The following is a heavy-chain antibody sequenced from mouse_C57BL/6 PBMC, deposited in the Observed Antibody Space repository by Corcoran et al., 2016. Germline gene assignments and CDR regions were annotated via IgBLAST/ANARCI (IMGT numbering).Heavy chain of an antibody. D-gene: IGHD1-1*01. CDR3: AREGYGRGAWFAY. J-gene: IGHJ3*01. CDR1: GYSFTSYY. Sequence: QVQLQQSGPELVKPGASVKISCKASGYSFTSYYIHWVKQRPGQGLEWIGWIYPGSGNTKYNEKFKGKATLTADTSSSTAYMQLSSLTSEDSAVYYGAREGYGRGAWFAYWGQGTLVTVSA. CDR2: IYPGSGNT. V-gene: IGHV1-66*01.